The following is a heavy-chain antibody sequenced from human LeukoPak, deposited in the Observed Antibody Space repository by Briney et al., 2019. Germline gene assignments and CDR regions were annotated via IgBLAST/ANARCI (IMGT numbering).Heavy chain of an antibody. Sequence: PGGSLRLSCAAPGFTFSSYSMNWVRQAPGKGLEWVSYISSSSSTIYYADSVKGRFTISRDNAKNSLYLQMNSLRAEDTAVYYCARRCPSSKGGLSFDYWGQGTLVTVSS. D-gene: IGHD2-8*01. J-gene: IGHJ4*02. CDR3: ARRCPSSKGGLSFDY. CDR1: GFTFSSYS. CDR2: ISSSSSTI. V-gene: IGHV3-48*01.